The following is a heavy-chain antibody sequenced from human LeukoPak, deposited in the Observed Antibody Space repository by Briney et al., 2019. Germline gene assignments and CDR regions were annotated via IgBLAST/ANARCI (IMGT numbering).Heavy chain of an antibody. V-gene: IGHV3-21*01. CDR1: GFTFSSYS. CDR3: ARDPFYGDWDAFDI. D-gene: IGHD4-17*01. CDR2: ISSGSSNI. Sequence: GGSLRLSCAASGFTFSSYSMNWVRQAPGKGLEWVSSISSGSSNIYYADSVKGRFTFSRDNAKNSLYLQMNSLRAEDTAVYYCARDPFYGDWDAFDIWGQGTMVTVSS. J-gene: IGHJ3*02.